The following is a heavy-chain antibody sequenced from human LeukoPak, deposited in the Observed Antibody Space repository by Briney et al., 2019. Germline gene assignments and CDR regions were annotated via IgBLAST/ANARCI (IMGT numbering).Heavy chain of an antibody. CDR1: GGSITSYY. V-gene: IGHV4-59*12. J-gene: IGHJ4*02. CDR3: ARAYSPPQWSPFDY. Sequence: SETLSLTCTVSGGSITSYYWSWIRQPPGKGLEWIGCIHYSGSTSYNPSLKSRVTISVDTSKNQFSLKLSSVTAADTAVYYCARAYSPPQWSPFDYWGQGTLVTVSS. D-gene: IGHD6-13*01. CDR2: IHYSGST.